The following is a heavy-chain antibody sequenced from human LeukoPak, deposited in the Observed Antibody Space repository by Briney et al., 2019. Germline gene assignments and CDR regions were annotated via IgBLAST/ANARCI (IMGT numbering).Heavy chain of an antibody. CDR2: ISSSGSTI. V-gene: IGHV3-48*04. D-gene: IGHD3-10*01. J-gene: IGHJ4*02. CDR1: RFTFSTYS. Sequence: GGSLRLSCAASRFTFSTYSMHWVRQAPGKGLEWVSYISSSGSTIYYADSVKGRFTISRDNAKNSLYLRMNSLRAEDTAVYYCARVLSDYYGSGSPDYWGQGTLVTVSS. CDR3: ARVLSDYYGSGSPDY.